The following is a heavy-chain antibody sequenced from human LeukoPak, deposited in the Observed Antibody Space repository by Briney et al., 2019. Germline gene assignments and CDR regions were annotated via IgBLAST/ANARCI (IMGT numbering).Heavy chain of an antibody. CDR2: INPSGGST. CDR1: GYTFTSYD. J-gene: IGHJ5*02. V-gene: IGHV1-46*01. D-gene: IGHD3-9*01. Sequence: ASVNVSCTASGYTFTSYDINWVRQAPGQGLEWMGIINPSGGSTSYAQKFQGRVTMTRDTSTSTVYMELSSPRSEDTAVYYCARDGVLRYFDWSSGWFDPWGQETLVTVSS. CDR3: ARDGVLRYFDWSSGWFDP.